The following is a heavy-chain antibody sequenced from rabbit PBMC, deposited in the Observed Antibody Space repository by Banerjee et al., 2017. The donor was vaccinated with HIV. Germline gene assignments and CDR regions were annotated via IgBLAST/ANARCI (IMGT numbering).Heavy chain of an antibody. J-gene: IGHJ4*01. D-gene: IGHD7-1*01. CDR3: ARDGYAGYGPLYYFNL. CDR2: TYVSSGGT. V-gene: IGHV1S40*01. Sequence: QSLEESGGDLVKPGASLTLTCTASGFSFSRNYHMCWVRQAPGKGLEWIGCTYVSSGGTWYASWVNGRFTISKTSSTTVTLQMTSLTAADTATYFCARDGYAGYGPLYYFNLWGPGALVTVS. CDR1: GFSFSRNYH.